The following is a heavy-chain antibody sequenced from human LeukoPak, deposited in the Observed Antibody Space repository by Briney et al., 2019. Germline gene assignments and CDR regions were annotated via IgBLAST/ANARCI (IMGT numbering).Heavy chain of an antibody. J-gene: IGHJ4*02. CDR1: GFTPSSNY. CDR2: IYIGGST. Sequence: GGSLRLSCAASGFTPSSNYMSWVRQAPGKGLEWVSVIYIGGSTYYPDSVKGRFTISRDNSKNTLYLQMNSLRAEDTDVYYCARDRREYSGNYFDYWGQGTLVTVSS. D-gene: IGHD1-26*01. CDR3: ARDRREYSGNYFDY. V-gene: IGHV3-53*01.